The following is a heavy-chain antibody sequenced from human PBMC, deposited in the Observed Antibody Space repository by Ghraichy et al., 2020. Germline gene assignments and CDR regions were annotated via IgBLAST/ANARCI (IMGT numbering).Heavy chain of an antibody. Sequence: GGSLRLSCAASGFTFSSYWMTWVRQAPGKGLEWVANINQDGNEKYYVDSIKGRFTISRDNAKNSLYLQMNSLRAEDTAVYYCARDRGVQMNGNWYPNFDYWGQGTLVTVSS. V-gene: IGHV3-7*03. CDR3: ARDRGVQMNGNWYPNFDY. CDR1: GFTFSSYW. CDR2: INQDGNEK. D-gene: IGHD6-13*01. J-gene: IGHJ4*02.